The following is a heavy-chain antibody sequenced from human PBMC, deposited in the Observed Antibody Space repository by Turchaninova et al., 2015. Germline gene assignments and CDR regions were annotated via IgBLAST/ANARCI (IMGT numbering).Heavy chain of an antibody. J-gene: IGHJ4*02. V-gene: IGHV4-30-2*01. Sequence: QLQLQESGSGLVQPSPPLSLTCAVSGGSISSDGNSWSWTRQLPGKGLEGIGYIHHSGSTFYRPSLRSRLTMSVDRAENQVSLKLTSVTAADTAVYYCARWYYYESSGYPDYWGQGILVTVSS. CDR2: IHHSGST. D-gene: IGHD3-22*01. CDR3: ARWYYYESSGYPDY. CDR1: GGSISSDGNS.